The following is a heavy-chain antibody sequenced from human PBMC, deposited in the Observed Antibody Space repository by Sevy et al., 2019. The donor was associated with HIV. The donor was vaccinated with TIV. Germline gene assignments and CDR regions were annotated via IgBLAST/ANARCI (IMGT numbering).Heavy chain of an antibody. J-gene: IGHJ3*02. CDR3: ASLPNHYYDRSGYSGDDGFDI. CDR2: IWNDRSNE. D-gene: IGHD3-22*01. Sequence: GGSLRLSCAASGFTLSRYGMHWVRQAPGKGLDWVAVIWNDRSNENYADSVRGRFTISRDNSKNMLYLQMNNLRAEDTAVYYGASLPNHYYDRSGYSGDDGFDIWGRGTMVTVSS. CDR1: GFTLSRYG. V-gene: IGHV3-33*01.